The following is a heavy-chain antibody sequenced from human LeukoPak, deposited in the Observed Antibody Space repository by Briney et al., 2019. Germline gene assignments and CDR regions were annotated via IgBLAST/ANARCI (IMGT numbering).Heavy chain of an antibody. CDR3: ARAYSSGWYGRS. V-gene: IGHV1-8*01. J-gene: IGHJ4*02. CDR2: MNPNSGNT. CDR1: GYTFTSYD. Sequence: VSVKVSCKASGYTFTSYDINWVRQATGQGLEWMGWMNPNSGNTGYAQKFQGRVTMTRNTSISTAYMELSSLRSEDTAVYYCARAYSSGWYGRSRGQGTLVTVSS. D-gene: IGHD6-19*01.